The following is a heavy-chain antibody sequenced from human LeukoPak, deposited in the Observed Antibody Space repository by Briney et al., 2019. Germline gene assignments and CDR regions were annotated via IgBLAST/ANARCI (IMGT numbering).Heavy chain of an antibody. J-gene: IGHJ3*02. Sequence: PGGSLRLSCAASGFTFSSYSMNWVRQAPGKGLEWVSYISSSSSTIYYADSVKGRFTISGDNAKNSLYLQMNSLRDEDTAVYYCAREAFGYYYDSSGYFAFDIWGQGTMVTVSS. D-gene: IGHD3-22*01. V-gene: IGHV3-48*02. CDR3: AREAFGYYYDSSGYFAFDI. CDR2: ISSSSSTI. CDR1: GFTFSSYS.